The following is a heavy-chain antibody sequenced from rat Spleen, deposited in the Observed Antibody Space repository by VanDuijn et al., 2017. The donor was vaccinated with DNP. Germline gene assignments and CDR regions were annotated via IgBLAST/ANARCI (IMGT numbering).Heavy chain of an antibody. CDR2: ISNTGDNT. Sequence: EVQLVESGGGPVQPGRSLKLSCVASGFIFSNYWMTWIRQAPGKGLEWVASISNTGDNTYYSDSVKGRFTISRDNAKNTQYLQMDSLRSEDTATYYCARQSYYYSSRSYYWYFDFWGPGTMVTVSS. CDR1: GFIFSNYW. D-gene: IGHD1-2*01. CDR3: ARQSYYYSSRSYYWYFDF. V-gene: IGHV5-31*01. J-gene: IGHJ1*01.